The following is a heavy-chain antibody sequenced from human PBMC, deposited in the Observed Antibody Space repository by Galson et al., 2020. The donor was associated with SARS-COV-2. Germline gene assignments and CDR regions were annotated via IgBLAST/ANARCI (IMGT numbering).Heavy chain of an antibody. Sequence: NSGGSLRLSCAASGFTFSSYSMNWVRQAPGKGLEWVSSISSSSSCIYYADSVKGRFTISRDNAKNSLYLQMNSLRAEDTAVYYCASVGITIFGVVIPDDYWGQGTLVTVSS. CDR2: ISSSSSCI. V-gene: IGHV3-21*01. CDR1: GFTFSSYS. CDR3: ASVGITIFGVVIPDDY. D-gene: IGHD3-3*01. J-gene: IGHJ4*02.